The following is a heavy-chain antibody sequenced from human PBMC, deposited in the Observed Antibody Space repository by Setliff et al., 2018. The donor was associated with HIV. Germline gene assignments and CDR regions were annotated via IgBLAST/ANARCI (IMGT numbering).Heavy chain of an antibody. V-gene: IGHV3-9*01. J-gene: IGHJ6*03. Sequence: GGSLRLSCAASGFTFSSYWINWVRQAPGKGLEWVSGISWNSGGILYADSVKGRFTISRDNAKNSLYLQINSLRVEDTALYYCAKDTLPASARGSSMDVWGKGTTVTVSS. CDR1: GFTFSSYW. CDR3: AKDTLPASARGSSMDV. CDR2: ISWNSGGI.